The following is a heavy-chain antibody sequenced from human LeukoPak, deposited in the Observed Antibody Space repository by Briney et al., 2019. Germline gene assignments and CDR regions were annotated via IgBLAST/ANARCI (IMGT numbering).Heavy chain of an antibody. CDR2: ISGTGGST. D-gene: IGHD1-26*01. CDR1: GCTFSSYA. J-gene: IGHJ4*02. CDR3: AKGDTTWELPHDY. V-gene: IGHV3-23*01. Sequence: GGPLRLSCAASGCTFSSYAMSWVRQAPGKGLEWVSAISGTGGSTYYADSVKGRFTISRDNSKNTLYLQMNSLRAEDTAVYYCAKGDTTWELPHDYWGQGTLVTVSS.